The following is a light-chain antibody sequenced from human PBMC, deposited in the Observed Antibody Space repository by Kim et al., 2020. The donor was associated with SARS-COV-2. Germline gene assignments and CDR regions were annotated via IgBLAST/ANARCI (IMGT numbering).Light chain of an antibody. J-gene: IGLJ6*01. Sequence: QRVSVSCSGRSSNIGSNTVNWYQRIPGTAPRLLIYNNSQRPSGVSNRFSASKSGTSASLAISGLQSEDEADYYCAAWDANLNGPVFGGGTKVTVL. V-gene: IGLV1-44*01. CDR2: NNS. CDR3: AAWDANLNGPV. CDR1: SSNIGSNT.